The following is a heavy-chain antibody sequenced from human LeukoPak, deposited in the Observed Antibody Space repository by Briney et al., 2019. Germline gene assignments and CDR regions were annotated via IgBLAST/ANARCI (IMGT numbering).Heavy chain of an antibody. J-gene: IGHJ3*02. D-gene: IGHD3-3*01. CDR2: IWYDGSNK. CDR1: GFTFSGYG. Sequence: GGSLRLSCAASGFTFSGYGMHWVRQAPGKGLEWVAVIWYDGSNKFYADSVQGRFTISRDNSKNTLYLQMNSLRAEDTAVYYCAKMRFLEWFDAFDIWGQGTMVTVSS. CDR3: AKMRFLEWFDAFDI. V-gene: IGHV3-30*02.